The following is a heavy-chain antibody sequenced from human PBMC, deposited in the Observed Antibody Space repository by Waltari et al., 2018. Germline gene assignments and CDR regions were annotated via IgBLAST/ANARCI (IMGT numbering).Heavy chain of an antibody. CDR3: ARGIAVAGTCYFDY. V-gene: IGHV4-59*11. J-gene: IGHJ4*02. CDR2: IYYSGST. CDR1: GGSISSPY. Sequence: QVQLQESGPGLVKPSETLSLTCTVPGGSISSPYWSWIRQPPGKGLEWIGYIYYSGSTNYNPSLKSRVTISVDTSKNQFSLKLSSVTAADTAVYYCARGIAVAGTCYFDYWGQGTLVTVSS. D-gene: IGHD6-19*01.